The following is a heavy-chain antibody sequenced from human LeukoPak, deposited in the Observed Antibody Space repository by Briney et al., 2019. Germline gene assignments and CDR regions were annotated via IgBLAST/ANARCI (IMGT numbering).Heavy chain of an antibody. Sequence: SETLSLTCTVSGYSISSGYYWGWIRQPLGKGLEWIGSIYHSGSTYYNPSLKSRVTISVDTSKNQFSLKLSSVTAADTAVYYCAKESSELPWFGLRWGQGTVVTVSS. CDR2: IYHSGST. CDR1: GYSISSGYY. V-gene: IGHV4-38-2*02. J-gene: IGHJ4*02. D-gene: IGHD3-10*01. CDR3: AKESSELPWFGLR.